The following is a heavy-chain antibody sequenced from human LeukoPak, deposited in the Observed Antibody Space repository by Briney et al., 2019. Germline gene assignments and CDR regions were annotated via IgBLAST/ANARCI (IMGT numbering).Heavy chain of an antibody. J-gene: IGHJ4*02. V-gene: IGHV3-23*01. CDR2: ISGSGGST. CDR1: GFTFSSYA. D-gene: IGHD2-2*02. CDR3: ANSIVVVPAAIGAY. Sequence: GGSLRLSCAASGFTFSSYAMSWVRQAPGKGLEWVSAISGSGGSTYYAGSVKGRFTISRDNSKNTLYLQMNSLRAEDTAVYYCANSIVVVPAAIGAYWGQGTLVTVSS.